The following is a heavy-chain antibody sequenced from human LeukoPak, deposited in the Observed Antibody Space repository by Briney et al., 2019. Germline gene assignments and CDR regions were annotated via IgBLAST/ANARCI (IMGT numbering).Heavy chain of an antibody. V-gene: IGHV1-3*03. CDR3: ARESITLKSGSYDY. Sequence: ASVKVSCKASGYTFTSYAMHWVRQAPGQRLEWMGWINAGNGNTKYSQEFQGRVTITRDTSASTAYMELSSLRSEDMAVYYCARESITLKSGSYDYWGQGTLVTVSS. CDR1: GYTFTSYA. D-gene: IGHD1-26*01. CDR2: INAGNGNT. J-gene: IGHJ4*02.